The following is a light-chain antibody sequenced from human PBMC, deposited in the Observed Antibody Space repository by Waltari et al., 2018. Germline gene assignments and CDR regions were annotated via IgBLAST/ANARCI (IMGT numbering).Light chain of an antibody. CDR1: QSVLYSSNNKNY. J-gene: IGKJ1*01. Sequence: DIVMTQSPDSLAVSLGERATINCKSSQSVLYSSNNKNYLAWYQQKPGQPPKLLIYWASTRESGVPDRFRGSGSGTDFTLTISSLQAEDVAVYYCQQYYSTPRTFGQWTKVEIK. V-gene: IGKV4-1*01. CDR2: WAS. CDR3: QQYYSTPRT.